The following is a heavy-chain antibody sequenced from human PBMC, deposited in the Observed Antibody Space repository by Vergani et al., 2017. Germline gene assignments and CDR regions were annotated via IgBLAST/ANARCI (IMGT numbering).Heavy chain of an antibody. CDR1: GFTFSSYG. CDR3: AKDRDSSSWGY. J-gene: IGHJ4*02. V-gene: IGHV3-30*18. Sequence: QVQLVESGGGVVQPGRSLRLSCAASGFTFSSYGMHWVRQAPGKGLEWVAVISYVGSNKYYADSVKGRFTISRDNSKNTLYLQMNSLRAEDTAVYYCAKDRDSSSWGYWGQGTLVTVSS. CDR2: ISYVGSNK. D-gene: IGHD6-13*01.